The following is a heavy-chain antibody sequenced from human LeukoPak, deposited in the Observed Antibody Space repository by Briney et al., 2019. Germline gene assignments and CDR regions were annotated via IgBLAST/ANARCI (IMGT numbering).Heavy chain of an antibody. V-gene: IGHV1-2*02. CDR1: GSTFIDYY. CDR2: INPNSGVT. D-gene: IGHD3-22*01. Sequence: ASVKVSCTASGSTFIDYYMHWVRQAPGQGLEWMGWINPNSGVTNYGQKFQGRVTMTRDTSINIVYMELRRLKSDDTAIYYCARDFGASTSDYYDTSAYYHRYFDYWGQGTLATVSS. CDR3: ARDFGASTSDYYDTSAYYHRYFDY. J-gene: IGHJ4*02.